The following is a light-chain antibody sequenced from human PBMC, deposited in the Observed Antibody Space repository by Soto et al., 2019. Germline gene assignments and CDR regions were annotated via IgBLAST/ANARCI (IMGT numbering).Light chain of an antibody. J-gene: IGLJ2*01. V-gene: IGLV2-14*01. CDR1: SSDIGGYNY. CDR2: EVS. CDR3: TSYASRSALV. Sequence: QSALTQPASVSGSPGQSITISCAGTSSDIGGYNYVSWYQHHPGKAPKLIIYEVSNRPSGVSTRFSGSKSGNTASQTISGLQAEDEADYFCTSYASRSALVFGGGTKVTVL.